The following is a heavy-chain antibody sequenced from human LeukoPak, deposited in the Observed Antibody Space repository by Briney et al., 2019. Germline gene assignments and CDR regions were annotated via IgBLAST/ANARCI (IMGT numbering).Heavy chain of an antibody. J-gene: IGHJ3*02. CDR2: IYPGDSDT. Sequence: RAGESLKISCKGSGYSFTSYWIGWVRQMPGKGLEWMGIIYPGDSDTRYSPSFQGQVTISADKSISTAYLQWSSLKASDTAMYYCARRGPRYCSGGSCYFDAFDIWGQGTMVTVSS. CDR1: GYSFTSYW. D-gene: IGHD2-15*01. V-gene: IGHV5-51*01. CDR3: ARRGPRYCSGGSCYFDAFDI.